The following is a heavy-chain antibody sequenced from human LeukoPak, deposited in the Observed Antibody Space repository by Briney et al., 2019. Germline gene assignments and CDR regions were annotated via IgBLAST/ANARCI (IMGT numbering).Heavy chain of an antibody. CDR2: ISSSGSTI. CDR3: ARDIRDPDIVVVVAATRESMDV. CDR1: GFTFSDYY. D-gene: IGHD2-15*01. J-gene: IGHJ6*02. Sequence: GGSLRLSCAASGFTFSDYYMSWIRQAPGKGLEWVSYISSSGSTIYYADSVKGRFTISRDNAKNSLYLQMNSLRAEDTAVYYCARDIRDPDIVVVVAATRESMDVWGQGTTVTVSS. V-gene: IGHV3-11*01.